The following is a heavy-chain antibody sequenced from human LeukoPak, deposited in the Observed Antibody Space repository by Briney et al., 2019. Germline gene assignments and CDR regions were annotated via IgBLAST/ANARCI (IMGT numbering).Heavy chain of an antibody. D-gene: IGHD3-22*01. CDR3: ARSRDYDTAFDI. CDR1: GFTFSSYE. CDR2: ISSSGITI. J-gene: IGHJ3*02. Sequence: GGSLRLSCAASGFTFSSYEMNWVRQAPGKGLEWVSYISSSGITIYYADSVKGRFTISRDSAKNSLYLQMNSLRAEDTAVYYCARSRDYDTAFDIWGQGTMVTVSS. V-gene: IGHV3-48*03.